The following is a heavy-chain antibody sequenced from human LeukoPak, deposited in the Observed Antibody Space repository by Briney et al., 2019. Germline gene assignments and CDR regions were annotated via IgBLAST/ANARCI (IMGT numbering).Heavy chain of an antibody. V-gene: IGHV3-21*01. CDR2: ISSSSSYI. Sequence: GGSLRLSCAASGFTFSSYTMNWVRQAPGKGLEWVSSISSSSSYIYYADSVKGRFTISRDNAKNSLYLQMNSLRAEDTAVYYCARMYFYDSSGYPAYYYYGMDVWGQGTTVTVSS. D-gene: IGHD3-22*01. CDR1: GFTFSSYT. J-gene: IGHJ6*02. CDR3: ARMYFYDSSGYPAYYYYGMDV.